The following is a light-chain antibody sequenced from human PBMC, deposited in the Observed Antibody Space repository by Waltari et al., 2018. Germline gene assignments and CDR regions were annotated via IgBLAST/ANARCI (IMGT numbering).Light chain of an antibody. J-gene: IGLJ1*01. V-gene: IGLV2-8*01. CDR3: SSYAGSNNYV. Sequence: QSALTQPPSASGSPGPSVTLPCTGTASDVGGYRYASWCHQHPGKAPKPIIFDVSKRPSGVPDRFSGSKSGNTASLTVSGLQAEDEADYYCSSYAGSNNYVFGTGTKVTVL. CDR2: DVS. CDR1: ASDVGGYRY.